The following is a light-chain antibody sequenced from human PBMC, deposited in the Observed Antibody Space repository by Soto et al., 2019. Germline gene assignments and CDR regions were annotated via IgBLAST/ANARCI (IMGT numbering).Light chain of an antibody. CDR1: HTVSSTY. V-gene: IGKV3-20*01. CDR2: GAS. Sequence: EIVLTQSPGTLALSPGERTTLSCRASHTVSSTYLAWYQQKPGQAPRLLLYGASNRATCIPDRCSGSGSGTDLTLTITRLEQEGVAVDYCQQRRNFGQGTKLEI. CDR3: QQRRN. J-gene: IGKJ2*01.